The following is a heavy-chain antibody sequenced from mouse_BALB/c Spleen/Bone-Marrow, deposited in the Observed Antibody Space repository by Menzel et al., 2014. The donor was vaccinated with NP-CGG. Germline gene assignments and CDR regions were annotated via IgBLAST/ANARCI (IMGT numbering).Heavy chain of an antibody. CDR3: ARGDDGYVFFDY. V-gene: IGHV1-4*01. D-gene: IGHD2-3*01. CDR1: GYTFTTYT. Sequence: VQVVESGAELARPGASVKMSCRASGYTFTTYTIHWVRQRPGQGLEWIGYINPSSGYTNYIQKFKDKATLTADKSSSTAYMQLSSLTSEDSAVYYCARGDDGYVFFDYWGQGTTLTVSS. CDR2: INPSSGYT. J-gene: IGHJ2*01.